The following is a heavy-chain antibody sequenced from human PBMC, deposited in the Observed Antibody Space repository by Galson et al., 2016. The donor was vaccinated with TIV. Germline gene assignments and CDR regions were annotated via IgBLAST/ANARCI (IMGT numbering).Heavy chain of an antibody. CDR1: GFTFSRHW. V-gene: IGHV3-7*01. CDR3: ARSAAFGTRIWYVFDY. J-gene: IGHJ4*02. Sequence: SLRLSCAASGFTFSRHWMSWVRQAPGKGLEWVANIKQDGDYKYYVDSVKGRFTISRDYAKNSLYLQMNSLRAEDTAVYYCARSAAFGTRIWYVFDYWGQGSMVTVSS. CDR2: IKQDGDYK. D-gene: IGHD3-3*02.